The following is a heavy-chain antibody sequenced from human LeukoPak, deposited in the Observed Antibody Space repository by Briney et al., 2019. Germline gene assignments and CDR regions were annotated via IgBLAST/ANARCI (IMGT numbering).Heavy chain of an antibody. Sequence: GGSLRLSCAASGFTFSSYSMNWVRQAPGKGLEWVSSISSSSSYIYYADSVKGRFTISRDNAKNSLYLQMNSLRAEDTAVYYCARTPDSSGYFRWFDPWGQGTLVTVSS. V-gene: IGHV3-21*01. CDR2: ISSSSSYI. CDR3: ARTPDSSGYFRWFDP. J-gene: IGHJ5*02. CDR1: GFTFSSYS. D-gene: IGHD3-22*01.